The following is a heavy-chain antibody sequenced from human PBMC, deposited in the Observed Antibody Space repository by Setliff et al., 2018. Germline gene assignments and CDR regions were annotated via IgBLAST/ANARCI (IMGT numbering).Heavy chain of an antibody. J-gene: IGHJ5*02. V-gene: IGHV7-4-1*02. CDR2: INTNTGNP. Sequence: ASVKVSCKASGYTFTTYTMNWVRQAPGQGLEWMGWINTNTGNPTYAQGFTGRFVFSLDTSVSTAYLQISSLKAEDTAVYYCARDLGYCSGTSCHGDWFDPWGQGTLVTVSS. D-gene: IGHD2-2*01. CDR3: ARDLGYCSGTSCHGDWFDP. CDR1: GYTFTTYT.